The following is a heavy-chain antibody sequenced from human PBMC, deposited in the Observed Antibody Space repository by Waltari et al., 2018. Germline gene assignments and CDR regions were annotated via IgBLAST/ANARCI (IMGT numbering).Heavy chain of an antibody. J-gene: IGHJ4*02. CDR1: GFTFSSYA. V-gene: IGHV3-23*01. CDR3: AKGEYYYDSSGYYPGQD. Sequence: EVQLLESGGGLVQPGGSLRLSCAASGFTFSSYAMSWVRQAPGKGLEWVSAISGSGGSTYYADSVKGRFTISRDNSKNTLYLQMNSLRAEDTAVYYCAKGEYYYDSSGYYPGQDWGQGTLVTVSS. CDR2: ISGSGGST. D-gene: IGHD3-22*01.